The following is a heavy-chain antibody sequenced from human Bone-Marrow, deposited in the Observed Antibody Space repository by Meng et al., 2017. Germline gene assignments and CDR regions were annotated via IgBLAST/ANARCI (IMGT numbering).Heavy chain of an antibody. D-gene: IGHD3-16*01. CDR2: IKRETDGGTA. V-gene: IGHV3-15*01. J-gene: IGHJ4*02. CDR1: GLTFSNAW. Sequence: EVQLVESGGGLVKPWGSLRVSCAVSGLTFSNAWMSWFRQAPGKGLEWVGHIKRETDGGTAEYAAPVKGRFSISRDDSKNTLYLQMNSLKTEDTAVYYCVGDFLGNWGQGTLVTVSS. CDR3: VGDFLGN.